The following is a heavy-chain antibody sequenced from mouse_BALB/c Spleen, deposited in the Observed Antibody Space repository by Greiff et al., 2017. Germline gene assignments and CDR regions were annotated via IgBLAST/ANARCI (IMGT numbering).Heavy chain of an antibody. J-gene: IGHJ1*01. V-gene: IGHV5-9-3*01. CDR1: GFTFSSYA. CDR3: ARQGEFITTVVKRYFDV. D-gene: IGHD1-1*01. Sequence: EVNLVESGGGLVKPGGSLKLSCAASGFTFSSYAMSWVRQTPEKRLEWVATISSGGSYTYYPDSVKGRFTISRDSAKNTLYLQMSSLRSEDTAMYYCARQGEFITTVVKRYFDVWGAGTTVTVSS. CDR2: ISSGGSYT.